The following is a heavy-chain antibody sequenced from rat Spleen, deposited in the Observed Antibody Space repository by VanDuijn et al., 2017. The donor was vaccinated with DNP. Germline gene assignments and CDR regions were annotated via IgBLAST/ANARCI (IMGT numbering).Heavy chain of an antibody. J-gene: IGHJ2*01. V-gene: IGHV5-19*01. D-gene: IGHD1-10*01. CDR1: GFTFSNYD. Sequence: EVQLVESGGGLVQPGRSLKLSCAASGFTFSNYDMAWVRQAPTKGLEWVASISPSGGSTYYRDSVKGRFTISRDNAKSTLYLQMDSLRSEDTATYYCATHLYKEDYWGQGVMVTVSS. CDR2: ISPSGGST. CDR3: ATHLYKEDY.